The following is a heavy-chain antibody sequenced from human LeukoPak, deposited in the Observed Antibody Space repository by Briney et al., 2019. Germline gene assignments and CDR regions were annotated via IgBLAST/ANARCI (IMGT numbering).Heavy chain of an antibody. CDR2: IYYSGST. V-gene: IGHV4-59*08. D-gene: IGHD3-22*01. CDR1: GGSISSYY. J-gene: IGHJ3*02. Sequence: PSETLSLTCAVYGGSISSYYWSWIRQPPGKGLEWIGYIYYSGSTNYNPSLKSRGTISVDTSKNQFSLKLSSVTAADTAVYYCARHSPFYDSSGYHHDAFDIWGQGTMVTVSS. CDR3: ARHSPFYDSSGYHHDAFDI.